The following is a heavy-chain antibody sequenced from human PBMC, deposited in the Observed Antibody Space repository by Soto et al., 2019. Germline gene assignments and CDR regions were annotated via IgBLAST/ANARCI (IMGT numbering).Heavy chain of an antibody. J-gene: IGHJ6*02. CDR1: GFTFSSYG. V-gene: IGHV3-33*01. CDR2: IWYDGSNK. D-gene: IGHD2-2*02. Sequence: QAGGSLRLSCAASGFTFSSYGMHWVRQAPGKGLEWVAVIWYDGSNKYYADSVKGRFTISRDNSKNTLYLQMNSLRAEDTAVYYCASSRGYCSSTSCYINYYYYGMDVWGQGTTVTVSS. CDR3: ASSRGYCSSTSCYINYYYYGMDV.